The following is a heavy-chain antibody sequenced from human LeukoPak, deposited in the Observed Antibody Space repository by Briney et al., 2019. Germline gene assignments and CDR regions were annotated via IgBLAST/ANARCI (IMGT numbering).Heavy chain of an antibody. CDR2: INWNGGST. Sequence: GGSLRLSCAGSGFTFSSYWMHWVRQAPGKGLEWVSGINWNGGSTGYADSVKGRFTISRDNAKNSLYLQMNSLRAEDTALYYCARRSGYDPGDYWGQGTLVTVSS. J-gene: IGHJ4*02. V-gene: IGHV3-20*04. D-gene: IGHD5-12*01. CDR3: ARRSGYDPGDY. CDR1: GFTFSSYW.